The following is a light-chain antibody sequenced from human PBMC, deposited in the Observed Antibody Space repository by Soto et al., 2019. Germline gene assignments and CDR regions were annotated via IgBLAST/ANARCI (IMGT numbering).Light chain of an antibody. V-gene: IGKV2-28*01. CDR1: QSLLHSNGYNY. CDR2: LGC. Sequence: DIVMTQSPLSLPVTPGEPASISCRSSQSLLHSNGYNYLDLGQSPQLLIYLGCNRASGVPDRFSGSGSGTDFTLTISRVEPGDVGVYYFMQLPHGSFTNSLTFGQGTQVDIK. CDR3: MQLPHGSFTNSLT. J-gene: IGKJ1*01.